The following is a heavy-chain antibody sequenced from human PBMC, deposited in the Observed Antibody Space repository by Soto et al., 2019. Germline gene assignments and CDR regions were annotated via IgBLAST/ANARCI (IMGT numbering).Heavy chain of an antibody. Sequence: SETLPLTCTVSGGSISNHYCSWIRQPPGKGLGWIGYIYYSGSTNYNPSLKSRVTISVDTSKNQFSLKLSSVTAADTAVYYCARVGYYYDSSGYTDAFDIWGQGTMVTVSS. CDR2: IYYSGST. CDR1: GGSISNHY. V-gene: IGHV4-59*11. D-gene: IGHD3-22*01. CDR3: ARVGYYYDSSGYTDAFDI. J-gene: IGHJ3*02.